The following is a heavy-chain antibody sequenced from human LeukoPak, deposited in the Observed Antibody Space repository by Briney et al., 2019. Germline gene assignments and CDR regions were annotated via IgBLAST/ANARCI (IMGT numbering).Heavy chain of an antibody. CDR3: VRRISGFYSGNGLFDY. CDR1: GYSFTTYW. J-gene: IGHJ4*02. V-gene: IGHV5-51*01. Sequence: GESLQISCEGSGYSFTTYWIGWVRQMPGKGLEWMGSIYPDDSDTRYSPSFQGQVTISADKSSSTAYLQWSSLKASDTAMYYCVRRISGFYSGNGLFDYWGQGTLVTVST. CDR2: IYPDDSDT. D-gene: IGHD4-23*01.